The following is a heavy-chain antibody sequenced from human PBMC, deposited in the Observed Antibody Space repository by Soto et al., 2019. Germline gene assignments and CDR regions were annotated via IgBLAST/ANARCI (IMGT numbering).Heavy chain of an antibody. D-gene: IGHD6-13*01. V-gene: IGHV3-53*01. CDR2: IYSGGSA. CDR1: GFTVSSNY. J-gene: IGHJ6*02. Sequence: LRLSCAASGFTVSSNYMSWGRQAAGKGLEWVSVIYSGGSAYYADSVKGRFTISRDNSKNTLYLPMTSLRAEDTAVYYRASPMEQLGRYYYSGMDVWGQGITVTVSS. CDR3: ASPMEQLGRYYYSGMDV.